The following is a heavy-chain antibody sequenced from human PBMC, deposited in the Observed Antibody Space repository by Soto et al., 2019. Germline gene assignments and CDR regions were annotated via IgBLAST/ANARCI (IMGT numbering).Heavy chain of an antibody. V-gene: IGHV4-59*01. CDR1: GGSISSYY. D-gene: IGHD2-2*01. Sequence: SETLSLTCTVSGGSISSYYLSWIRQPPGKGLEWIGYIYYSGSTNYNPSLKSRVTISVDTSKNQFSLKLSSVTAADTAVYYCARGNLIVVVPAAQEYYFDYWGQGTLVTVSS. CDR3: ARGNLIVVVPAAQEYYFDY. J-gene: IGHJ4*02. CDR2: IYYSGST.